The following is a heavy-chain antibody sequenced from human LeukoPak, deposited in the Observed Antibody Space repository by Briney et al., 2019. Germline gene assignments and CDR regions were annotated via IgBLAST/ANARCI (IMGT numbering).Heavy chain of an antibody. J-gene: IGHJ4*02. CDR2: YYASGST. D-gene: IGHD2-21*01. CDR1: GGSISSGCYY. Sequence: SETLFLICTVCGGSISSGCYYWCWLRLPAGKGLERMGRYYASGSTKYSPSLQSRVTISVDTSKNQFSLKLSSVTAADTAVYYCARERIPLDYWGQGTLVTVSS. CDR3: ARERIPLDY. V-gene: IGHV4-61*02.